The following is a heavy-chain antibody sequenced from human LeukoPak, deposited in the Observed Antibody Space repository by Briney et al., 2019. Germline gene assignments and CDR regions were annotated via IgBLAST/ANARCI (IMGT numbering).Heavy chain of an antibody. D-gene: IGHD3-16*01. Sequence: PSETLSLTCNVSGGSISSGNYYWSWIRQPAGTGLEWIGRIFATGSTDYNPSLKSRITISVDTSKNQFSLKLSSVTAADTAMYFCARDPFLYRDAFDIWGQGTMVTVSS. CDR1: GGSISSGNYY. J-gene: IGHJ3*02. CDR3: ARDPFLYRDAFDI. CDR2: IFATGST. V-gene: IGHV4-61*02.